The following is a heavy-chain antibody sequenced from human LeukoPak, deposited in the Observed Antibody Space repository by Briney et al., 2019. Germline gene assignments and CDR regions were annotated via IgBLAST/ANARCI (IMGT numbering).Heavy chain of an antibody. CDR3: ARGADGVSSNSRGWFDP. J-gene: IGHJ5*02. CDR1: GFTFSNYW. CDR2: INSDGINT. V-gene: IGHV3-74*01. D-gene: IGHD2-15*01. Sequence: PGGSLRLSCAASGFTFSNYWMHWVRQAPGKGLVWVSRINSDGINTSYADSVKGRFTISRDNAKKSLYLQMNSLRAEDTAVYYCARGADGVSSNSRGWFDPWGQGTLVTVSS.